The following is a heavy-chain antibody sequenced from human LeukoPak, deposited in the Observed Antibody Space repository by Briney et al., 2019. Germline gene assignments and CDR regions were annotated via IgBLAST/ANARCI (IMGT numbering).Heavy chain of an antibody. CDR2: ISGSGGGT. V-gene: IGHV3-23*01. CDR1: GFTFTNYA. Sequence: GGSLRLSCAMSGFTFTNYAMTWVRQAPGKGLEWVSGISGSGGGTSYADSVKGRFTISRDNSKSTLHLQMNSLRAEDTAVYYCAKGRGYSFGFFDYWGQGALVTVSS. CDR3: AKGRGYSFGFFDY. J-gene: IGHJ4*02. D-gene: IGHD5-18*01.